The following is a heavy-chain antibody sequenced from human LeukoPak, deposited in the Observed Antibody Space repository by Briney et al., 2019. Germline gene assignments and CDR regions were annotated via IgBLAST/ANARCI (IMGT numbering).Heavy chain of an antibody. CDR2: IYSGGST. Sequence: GGSLRLSCAASGFTVSSNYMSWVRQAPGKGLEWVSVIYSGGSTYYADSVKGRFTISRDNSKNTLYLQMNSLRAEDTAVYYCARGGLASPCGGDCYSDYWGQGTLVTVSS. D-gene: IGHD2-21*02. J-gene: IGHJ4*02. CDR3: ARGGLASPCGGDCYSDY. V-gene: IGHV3-66*01. CDR1: GFTVSSNY.